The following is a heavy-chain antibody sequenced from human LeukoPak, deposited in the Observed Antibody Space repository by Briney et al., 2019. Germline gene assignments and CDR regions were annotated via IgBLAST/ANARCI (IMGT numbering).Heavy chain of an antibody. CDR3: ARLPYCSGGSCYSDYYYYMDV. V-gene: IGHV3-48*02. D-gene: IGHD2-15*01. CDR2: ISSSSSTI. Sequence: GGPLRLSCAASGFTFSSYSMNWVRQAPGKALEWVSYISSSSSTIYYADSVKGRFTISRDNAKNSLYLQMNSLRDEDTAVYYCARLPYCSGGSCYSDYYYYMDVWGKGTTVTVSS. CDR1: GFTFSSYS. J-gene: IGHJ6*03.